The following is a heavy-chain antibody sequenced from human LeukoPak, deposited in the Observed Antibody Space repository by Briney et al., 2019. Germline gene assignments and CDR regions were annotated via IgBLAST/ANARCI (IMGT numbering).Heavy chain of an antibody. CDR3: ARDNSVVRGATRDYFDY. D-gene: IGHD3-10*01. Sequence: SETLSLTCAVSGGSISSSNWWSWVRQPPGKGLEWIGEIYHSGSTNYNPSLKSRVTISVDKSKNQFSLKLSSVTAADTAVYYCARDNSVVRGATRDYFDYWGQGTLVTVSS. V-gene: IGHV4-4*02. J-gene: IGHJ4*02. CDR1: GGSISSSNW. CDR2: IYHSGST.